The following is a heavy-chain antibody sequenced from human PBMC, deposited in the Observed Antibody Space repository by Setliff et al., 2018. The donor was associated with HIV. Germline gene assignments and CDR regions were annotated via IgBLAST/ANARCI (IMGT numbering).Heavy chain of an antibody. CDR2: IYFSGTT. CDR1: GASISSHY. D-gene: IGHD6-13*01. CDR3: ARLCIAAAGTRSIPWYFDL. J-gene: IGHJ2*01. V-gene: IGHV4-59*08. Sequence: PSETLSLTCTVSGASISSHYWSWIRQPPGKGLEWIGYIYFSGTTNYNPSLKSRVTISVDTSKNQFSLKLSSVTAADTAVYYCARLCIAAAGTRSIPWYFDLWGRGTLVTVSS.